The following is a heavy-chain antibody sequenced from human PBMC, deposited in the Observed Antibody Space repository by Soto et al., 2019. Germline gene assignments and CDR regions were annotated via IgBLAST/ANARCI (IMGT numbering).Heavy chain of an antibody. CDR2: INAGNGNT. CDR3: ASTRAAGKYYYYGMDV. D-gene: IGHD6-13*01. J-gene: IGHJ6*02. CDR1: GNTFTSYA. Sequence: GASVKVSCKASGNTFTSYAMHWVRQAPGQRLEWMGWINAGNGNTKYSQKFQGRVTITRDTSASTAYMELSSLRSEDTAVYYCASTRAAGKYYYYGMDVWGQGTTVTVSS. V-gene: IGHV1-3*01.